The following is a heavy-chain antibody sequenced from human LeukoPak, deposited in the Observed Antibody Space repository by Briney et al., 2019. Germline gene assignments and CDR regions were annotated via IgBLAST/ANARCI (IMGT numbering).Heavy chain of an antibody. CDR1: GFTFSSYS. D-gene: IGHD3-3*01. V-gene: IGHV3-21*01. CDR3: ARAGSSTIFGVVKSVDYYYMDV. J-gene: IGHJ6*03. Sequence: KPGGSLRLSCAASGFTFSSYSMNWVRQAPGKGLEWVSSISSSSSYIYYADSVKGRFTISRDNAKNSLYLQMNSLRAEDTAVYYCARAGSSTIFGVVKSVDYYYMDVWGKGTTVTVSS. CDR2: ISSSSSYI.